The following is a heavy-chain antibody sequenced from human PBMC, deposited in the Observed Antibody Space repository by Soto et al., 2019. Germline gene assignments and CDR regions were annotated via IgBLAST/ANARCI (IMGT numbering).Heavy chain of an antibody. D-gene: IGHD2-2*01. CDR3: ARQILDIVVVPAATWGAFDI. Sequence: PGESLKISCKGSGYSFTSYWIGWVRQMPGKGLEWMGIIYPGDSDTRYSPSFQGQVTISADKSISTAYLQWSSLKASDTAMYYCARQILDIVVVPAATWGAFDIWGQGTMVTVS. CDR2: IYPGDSDT. J-gene: IGHJ3*02. V-gene: IGHV5-51*01. CDR1: GYSFTSYW.